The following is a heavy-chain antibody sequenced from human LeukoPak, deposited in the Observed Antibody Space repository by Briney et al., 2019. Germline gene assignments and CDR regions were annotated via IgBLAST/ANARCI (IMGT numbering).Heavy chain of an antibody. CDR2: ISASSNFI. Sequence: GGSLRLSCVVSGFTFSSYSMSWVRQAPGKGLEWVSSISASSNFISYADSVKGRFTISRDNSRNTLYLQMNSLRAEDTAVYYCAKDAAGPEYWGQGTLVTVSS. CDR3: AKDAAGPEY. CDR1: GFTFSSYS. V-gene: IGHV3-21*04. D-gene: IGHD6-13*01. J-gene: IGHJ4*02.